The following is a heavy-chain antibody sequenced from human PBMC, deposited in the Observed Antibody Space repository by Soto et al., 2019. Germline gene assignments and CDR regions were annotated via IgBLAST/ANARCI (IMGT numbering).Heavy chain of an antibody. CDR3: ARARGDTYYFDY. V-gene: IGHV3-21*01. CDR2: ISSSSSFI. J-gene: IGHJ4*02. CDR1: GFTFSTYS. Sequence: GGSLRLSCAASGFTFSTYSMNWVRQAPGRGLEWVSSISSSSSFIYYADSVKGRFTITRDTSASTAYMELSSLRSEDTAVYYCARARGDTYYFDYWGQGTLVTVSS. D-gene: IGHD3-10*01.